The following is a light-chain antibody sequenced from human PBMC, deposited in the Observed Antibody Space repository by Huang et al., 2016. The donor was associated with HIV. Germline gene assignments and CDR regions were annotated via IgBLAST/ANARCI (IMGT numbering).Light chain of an antibody. CDR1: QGIGNS. V-gene: IGKV1-NL1*01. CDR3: QQYHSLPWT. Sequence: DIQMTQSPSSLSASVGDRVTIPCRASQGIGNSLAWYQQKPEKAPSLLLYATSTVESGVPSRFSVSGSGTHYTLTINTLQPEYIASYYCQQYHSLPWTFGQGTKVEIK. CDR2: ATS. J-gene: IGKJ1*01.